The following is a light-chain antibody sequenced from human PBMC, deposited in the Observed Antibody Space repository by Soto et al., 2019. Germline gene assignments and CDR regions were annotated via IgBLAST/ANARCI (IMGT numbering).Light chain of an antibody. CDR3: QHSKGFPLT. J-gene: IGKJ4*01. CDR1: QDIDTW. Sequence: DILMTQSPPSVSASVGDRVTITCRASQDIDTWLAWYQQKPGRGPQLLIHTASTLHSWVPSRFSSRKSGTDFTLTISSLQPEDSASYYCQHSKGFPLTFGGGTKVEV. CDR2: TAS. V-gene: IGKV1-12*01.